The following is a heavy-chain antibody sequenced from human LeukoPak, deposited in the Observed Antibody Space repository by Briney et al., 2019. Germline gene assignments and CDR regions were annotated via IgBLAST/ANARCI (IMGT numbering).Heavy chain of an antibody. CDR2: IYSGGST. J-gene: IGHJ3*02. Sequence: GGSLRLSCAASGFTVSSNYMSWVRQAPGKGLEWVSVIYSGGSTYYADSVKGRFTISRDNSKNTLYLQTNSLRAEDTAVYYCAREGYCSSTSCYGAFDIWGQGTMVTVSS. V-gene: IGHV3-66*01. D-gene: IGHD2-2*01. CDR3: AREGYCSSTSCYGAFDI. CDR1: GFTVSSNY.